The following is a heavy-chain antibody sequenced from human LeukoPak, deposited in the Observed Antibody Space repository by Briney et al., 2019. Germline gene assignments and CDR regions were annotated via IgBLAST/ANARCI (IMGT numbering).Heavy chain of an antibody. CDR2: IYTSGST. D-gene: IGHD3-10*01. V-gene: IGHV4-61*02. CDR3: AREDRSSMTMIRGADYYDY. CDR1: GGSISSGPYF. Sequence: PSQTLSLTCTVSGGSISSGPYFWTWIRQPAGKGLEWIGRIYTSGSTKYNPSLKSRVTMSLDTSKNHFSLELSSVTAADTAVYYCAREDRSSMTMIRGADYYDYWGQGTLVTVSS. J-gene: IGHJ4*02.